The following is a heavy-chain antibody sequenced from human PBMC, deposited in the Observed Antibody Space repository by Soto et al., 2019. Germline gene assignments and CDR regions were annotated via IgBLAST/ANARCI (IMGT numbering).Heavy chain of an antibody. CDR3: ARPAIVVVPAAIRSGYSSSWYYFDY. Sequence: GESLKISCKGSGYSFTSYWIGWVRQMPGKGLEWMGIIYPGDSDTRYSPSFQGQVTISADKSISTAYLQWSSLKASDTAMYYCARPAIVVVPAAIRSGYSSSWYYFDYWGQGTLVTVSS. J-gene: IGHJ4*02. CDR1: GYSFTSYW. CDR2: IYPGDSDT. V-gene: IGHV5-51*01. D-gene: IGHD2-2*02.